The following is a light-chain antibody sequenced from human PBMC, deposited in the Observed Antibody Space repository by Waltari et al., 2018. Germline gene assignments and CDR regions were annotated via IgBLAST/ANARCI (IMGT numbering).Light chain of an antibody. CDR1: QGISNY. Sequence: IQLTQSPSSLSASVGDRVTITYRASQGISNYLAWYQQKPGKAPKLLIYAASPLQSGVPPRFRGSGSGTAFTLTIRSLQLEDLATYYGQQLNSYQWTFGQGTKVDI. J-gene: IGKJ1*01. CDR3: QQLNSYQWT. V-gene: IGKV1-9*01. CDR2: AAS.